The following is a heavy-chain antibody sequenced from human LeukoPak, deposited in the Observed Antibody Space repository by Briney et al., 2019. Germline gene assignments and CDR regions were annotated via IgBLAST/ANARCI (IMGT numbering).Heavy chain of an antibody. D-gene: IGHD3-9*01. V-gene: IGHV4-34*01. Sequence: SETLSLTCAVYGGSFSGYYWSWIRQPPGKGLEWIGAINHSGSTNYNPSLKSRVTISVDTSKNQFSLKLSSVTAADTAVYYCASRTKLRYFDWLLPTGDYWGQGTLVTVSS. CDR2: INHSGST. CDR1: GGSFSGYY. J-gene: IGHJ4*02. CDR3: ASRTKLRYFDWLLPTGDY.